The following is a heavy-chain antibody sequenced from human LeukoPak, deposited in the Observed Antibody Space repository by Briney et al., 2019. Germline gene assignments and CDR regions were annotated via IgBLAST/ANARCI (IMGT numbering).Heavy chain of an antibody. CDR1: GYSFTSYW. CDR3: ARQPDTSDSGRGAFDI. J-gene: IGHJ3*02. CDR2: IYPGDSDT. Sequence: GESLKISCKGSGYSFTSYWIGWVRQMPGKGLEWMGIIYPGDSDTRYSPSFQGQVTISADKSISTAYLQWRSLKASDTAMYYCARQPDTSDSGRGAFDIWGQGTMVTVSS. D-gene: IGHD3-10*01. V-gene: IGHV5-51*01.